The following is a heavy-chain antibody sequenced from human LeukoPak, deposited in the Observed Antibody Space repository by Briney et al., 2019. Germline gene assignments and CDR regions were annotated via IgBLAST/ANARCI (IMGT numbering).Heavy chain of an antibody. J-gene: IGHJ5*02. D-gene: IGHD1-7*01. CDR2: IYSGGST. V-gene: IGHV3-66*01. Sequence: GGSLRPSCAASGFTVSSHYMSWVRQAPGKGLEWVSVIYSGGSTYYADSVKGRFTISRDNSKNTLYLQMNSLRAEDTAVYYCARVRWNYVGWFDPWGQGTLVTVSS. CDR3: ARVRWNYVGWFDP. CDR1: GFTVSSHY.